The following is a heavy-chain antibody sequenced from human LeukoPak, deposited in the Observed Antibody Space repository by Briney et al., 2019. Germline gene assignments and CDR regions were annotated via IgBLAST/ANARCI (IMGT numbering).Heavy chain of an antibody. Sequence: PSETLSLTCTVSGGSVSSGGSVSSGRYYWSWIRQPPGKGLEWIVYVSYSGSTNYSPSLHSRVTISIDTSKNQFSLKLSSVTAADTAVYLCARDSFYSGSDYWGQGTLVTVSS. D-gene: IGHD1-26*01. V-gene: IGHV4-61*01. CDR2: VSYSGST. J-gene: IGHJ4*02. CDR3: ARDSFYSGSDY. CDR1: GGSVSSGGSVSSGRYY.